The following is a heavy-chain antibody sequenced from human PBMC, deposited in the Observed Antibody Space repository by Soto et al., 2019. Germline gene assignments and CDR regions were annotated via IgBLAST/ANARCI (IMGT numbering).Heavy chain of an antibody. J-gene: IGHJ4*02. Sequence: EVQLLESGGGLVQPGGSLRLSCAASGFTFSSYAMSWVRQAPGKGLEWVSAIIAGGGATYYADSVKGRFTISRDNSLNALYLQMNSLRAEDTAVYYCAKLFSDYIWGSDLRYFDHWGQGTLVTVSS. D-gene: IGHD3-16*01. CDR3: AKLFSDYIWGSDLRYFDH. CDR2: IIAGGGAT. CDR1: GFTFSSYA. V-gene: IGHV3-23*01.